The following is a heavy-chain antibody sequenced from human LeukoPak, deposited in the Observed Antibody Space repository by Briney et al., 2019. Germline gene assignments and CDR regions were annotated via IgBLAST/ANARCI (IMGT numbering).Heavy chain of an antibody. J-gene: IGHJ4*02. CDR2: INPNSGGT. CDR1: GYTFIGYY. CDR3: ARERRYYYDSSGYYYRALDY. Sequence: ALVKVSCKASGYTFIGYYMHWVRQAPGQGLEWMGWINPNSGGTNYAQKFQGRVTMTRDTSISTAYMELSRLRSDDTAVYYCARERRYYYDSSGYYYRALDYWGQGTLVTVSS. V-gene: IGHV1-2*02. D-gene: IGHD3-22*01.